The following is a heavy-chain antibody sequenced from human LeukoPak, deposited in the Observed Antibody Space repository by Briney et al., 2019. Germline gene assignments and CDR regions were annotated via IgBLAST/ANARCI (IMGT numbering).Heavy chain of an antibody. CDR3: ARNGPTGVFYY. V-gene: IGHV4-4*07. D-gene: IGHD7-27*01. CDR1: SGSISGYY. CDR2: IYTSGKT. Sequence: PSETLSLTCTASSGSISGYYWSWIRQPAGKGLEWIGRIYTSGKTNYNPSLQTRVTMSVDTSKNQFSLQLNSVTAADTAVYYCARNGPTGVFYYWGQGTLVTVSS. J-gene: IGHJ4*02.